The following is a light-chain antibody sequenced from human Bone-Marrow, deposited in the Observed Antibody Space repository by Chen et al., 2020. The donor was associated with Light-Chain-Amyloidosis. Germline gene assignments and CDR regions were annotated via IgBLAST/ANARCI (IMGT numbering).Light chain of an antibody. V-gene: IGLV3-25*03. Sequence: SYELTQPPSVSVSPGQTARITCSGDDLPTKYAYWYQQKPGQAPVLVIHRDTERPSGISERFSGSSSGTTATLTISGVLAEDEADYHCQSADSSGTYEVIFGGGTNLTVL. J-gene: IGLJ2*01. CDR1: DLPTKY. CDR2: RDT. CDR3: QSADSSGTYEVI.